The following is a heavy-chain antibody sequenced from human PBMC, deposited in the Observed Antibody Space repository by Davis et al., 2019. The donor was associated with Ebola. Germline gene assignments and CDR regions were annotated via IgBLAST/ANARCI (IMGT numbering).Heavy chain of an antibody. CDR2: ISSTSTYI. CDR3: AKDNVWAAAARPHYYYYGMDV. V-gene: IGHV3-21*01. D-gene: IGHD6-13*01. CDR1: EFTFSSYT. Sequence: GESLKISCAASEFTFSSYTMNWVRQAPGKGLEWVSSISSTSTYIYYADSLKGRFTVFRDNSKNTLYLQMNSLRAEDTAVYYCAKDNVWAAAARPHYYYYGMDVWGQGTTVTVSS. J-gene: IGHJ6*02.